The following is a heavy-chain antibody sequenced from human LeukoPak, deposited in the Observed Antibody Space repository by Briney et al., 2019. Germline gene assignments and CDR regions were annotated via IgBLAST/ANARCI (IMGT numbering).Heavy chain of an antibody. CDR3: ARRCGGDCYEGDAFDI. J-gene: IGHJ3*02. CDR1: GFTFSSYS. Sequence: GGSLRLSCAASGFTFSSYSMNWVRQAPGEGLEWVSYISSSSSTIYYADSVKGRFTISRDNAKNSLYLQMNSLRAEDTAVYYCARRCGGDCYEGDAFDIWGQGTMVTVSS. D-gene: IGHD2-21*01. V-gene: IGHV3-48*01. CDR2: ISSSSSTI.